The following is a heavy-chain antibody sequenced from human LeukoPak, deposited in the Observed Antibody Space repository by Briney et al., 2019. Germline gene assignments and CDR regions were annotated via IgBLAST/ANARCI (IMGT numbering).Heavy chain of an antibody. CDR3: ASIPAAAETYYYYGMDV. CDR2: MNPNSGNT. V-gene: IGHV1-8*01. CDR1: VYTFTSYD. J-gene: IGHJ6*02. Sequence: ASVKVSCKSSVYTFTSYDINWVRQATGQGLAWVGWMNPNSGNTGYAQKFQGRVTMTRNTSISTAYMELSSLRSEDTAVYYCASIPAAAETYYYYGMDVWGQGTTVTVSS. D-gene: IGHD6-13*01.